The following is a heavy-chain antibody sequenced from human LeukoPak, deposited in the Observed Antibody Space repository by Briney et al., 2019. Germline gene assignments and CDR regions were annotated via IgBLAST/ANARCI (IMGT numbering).Heavy chain of an antibody. CDR3: ARDPLSFYYDSSGFDALDV. J-gene: IGHJ3*01. V-gene: IGHV3-NL1*01. Sequence: QPGGSLRLSCAASGFTFSSYGMHWVRQAPGKGLEWVSVIYSGGSGGDTYYADSVKGRFTISRDNSKNTLYLQMTSLRAEDTAVYYCARDPLSFYYDSSGFDALDVWGQGTMVTVSS. CDR2: IYSGGSGGDT. CDR1: GFTFSSYG. D-gene: IGHD3-22*01.